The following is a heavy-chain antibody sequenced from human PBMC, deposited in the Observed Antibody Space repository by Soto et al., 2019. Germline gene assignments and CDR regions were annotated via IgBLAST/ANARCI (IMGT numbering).Heavy chain of an antibody. Sequence: LVNPTQTLTVTCTFSGFSLTTVGGRVGWIRQPPGMALDWLAIISWDDDKHYSPSPRNRPTITTDRAKNQVVLIMSTMESVDTCTYYGAHRGVWSSDWYDWFEPWG. V-gene: IGHV2-5*02. D-gene: IGHD6-19*01. J-gene: IGHJ5*02. CDR1: GFSLTTVGGR. CDR2: ISWDDDK. CDR3: AHRGVWSSDWYDWFEP.